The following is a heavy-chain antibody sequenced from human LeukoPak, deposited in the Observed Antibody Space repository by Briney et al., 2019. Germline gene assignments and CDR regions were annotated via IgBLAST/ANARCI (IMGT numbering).Heavy chain of an antibody. J-gene: IGHJ5*02. CDR2: INTNTGNP. CDR1: GYTFTSYA. CDR3: ARGHLVVVPPLGFDP. Sequence: ASVKVSCKASGYTFTSYAMNWVRQAPGQGLEWMGWINTNTGNPTYARGFTGRFVFSLDTSVSTAYLQISSLKAEDTAVYYCARGHLVVVPPLGFDPWGQGTLVTVSS. V-gene: IGHV7-4-1*02. D-gene: IGHD2-2*01.